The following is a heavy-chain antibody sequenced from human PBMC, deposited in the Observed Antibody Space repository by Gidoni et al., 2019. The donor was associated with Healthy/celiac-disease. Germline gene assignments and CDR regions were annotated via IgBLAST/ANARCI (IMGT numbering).Heavy chain of an antibody. CDR3: ARDPGYFDY. V-gene: IGHV4-61*01. CDR2: IYYSGST. Sequence: QVQLQESGPGLVKPSETLSLTCTVSGGSVSSGSYYWSWIRQPPGKGLEWIGYIYYSGSTNYNPSLKSRVTISVDTSKNQFSLKLSSVTAADTAVYYCARDPGYFDYWGQGTLVTVSS. CDR1: GGSVSSGSYY. J-gene: IGHJ4*02.